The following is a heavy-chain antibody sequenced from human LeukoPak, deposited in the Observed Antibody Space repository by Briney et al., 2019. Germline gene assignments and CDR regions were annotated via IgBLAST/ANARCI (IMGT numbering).Heavy chain of an antibody. CDR1: GGSISSYY. J-gene: IGHJ6*03. CDR3: SRCSTGTYYYYYYMDV. CDR2: IYTSGST. D-gene: IGHD1-1*01. Sequence: KPSETLSLTCTVSGGSISSYYWSWIRQPAGKGLEGIGRIYTSGSTNYNPSLKSRVTMSVDTSKNQFSLKLSSVTAADTAVYYCSRCSTGTYYYYYYMDVWGKGTTVTVSS. V-gene: IGHV4-4*07.